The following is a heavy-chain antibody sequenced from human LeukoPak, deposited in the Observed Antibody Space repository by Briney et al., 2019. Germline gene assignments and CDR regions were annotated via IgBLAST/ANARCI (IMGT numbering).Heavy chain of an antibody. CDR2: INHSGST. J-gene: IGHJ4*02. Sequence: SETLSLTCAVYGGSFSGYYWSWIRQPPGKGLEWIGEINHSGSTNYNPSLKSRVTISVDTSKNQFSLKLSSVTAADTAVYYCARESCSSTSCYGESEYYFDYWGQGTLVTVSS. CDR1: GGSFSGYY. V-gene: IGHV4-34*01. D-gene: IGHD2-2*01. CDR3: ARESCSSTSCYGESEYYFDY.